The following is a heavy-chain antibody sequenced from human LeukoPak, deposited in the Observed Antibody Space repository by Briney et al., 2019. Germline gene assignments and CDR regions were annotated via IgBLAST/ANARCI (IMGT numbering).Heavy chain of an antibody. D-gene: IGHD1-26*01. CDR2: INHSGST. CDR1: GGSFSGYY. J-gene: IGHJ4*02. Sequence: PSETLSLTCAVYGGSFSGYYWSWIRQPPGEGLEWIGEINHSGSTNYNPSLKSRVTISVDTSKNQFSLKLSSVTAADTAVYYCARGLVGASSFDYWGQGTLVTVSS. V-gene: IGHV4-34*01. CDR3: ARGLVGASSFDY.